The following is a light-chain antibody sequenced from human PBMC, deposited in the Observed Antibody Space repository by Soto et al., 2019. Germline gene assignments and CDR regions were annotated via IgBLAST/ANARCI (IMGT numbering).Light chain of an antibody. J-gene: IGKJ2*01. CDR2: DAV. V-gene: IGKV3-20*01. CDR1: QSVTGTN. CDR3: HQYGSSLGT. Sequence: EIVLTHSPGTLSLSPGEGATLSCRAIQSVTGTNLAWYQQRAGQAPRLLIYDAVRKATGIPDRFSGSGSGTDYTLTSSRLGPQDFPVYFCHQYGSSLGTFGQGTNVEI.